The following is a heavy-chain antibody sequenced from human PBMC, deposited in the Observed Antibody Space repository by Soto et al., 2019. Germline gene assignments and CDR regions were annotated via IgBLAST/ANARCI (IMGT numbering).Heavy chain of an antibody. Sequence: VSGPTLVNPTETLTLTCTVSGFSLSNARMGVSWNRQPPRKALERLAHIFSNDEKSYSTSLKSRLTISKDTSKSQVVLTMTNMDPVDTATYYCARISETDFWSGYSVVKANWFDPWGQGTLVTVSS. D-gene: IGHD3-3*01. CDR1: GFSLSNARMG. J-gene: IGHJ5*02. V-gene: IGHV2-26*01. CDR2: IFSNDEK. CDR3: ARISETDFWSGYSVVKANWFDP.